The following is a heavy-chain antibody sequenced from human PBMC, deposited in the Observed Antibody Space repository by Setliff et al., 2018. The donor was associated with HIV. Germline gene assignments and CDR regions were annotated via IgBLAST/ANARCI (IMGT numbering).Heavy chain of an antibody. CDR1: GFIFSTYG. Sequence: PGGSLRLSCEASGFIFSTYGMHWVRQAPGKGLEWVAFIRSDETNKYYSDSAKGRFTISRDNAKTSLYLQMNSLRTEDTAVYYCARSLEIALFGGPGTLVTVSS. V-gene: IGHV3-30*02. CDR2: IRSDETNK. CDR3: ARSLEIALF. D-gene: IGHD1-1*01. J-gene: IGHJ4*02.